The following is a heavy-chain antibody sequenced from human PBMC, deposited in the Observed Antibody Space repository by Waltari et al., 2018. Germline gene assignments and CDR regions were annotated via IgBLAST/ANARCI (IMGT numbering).Heavy chain of an antibody. CDR3: AREIGIGAFDI. V-gene: IGHV3-48*04. D-gene: IGHD1-26*01. Sequence: EVQLVESGGGLVQPGGSLRLSCAASGFTFSSYSMNWVRQAPGKGVELVSYISISSSTIYYADSVKGRFTISRDNAKNSLYLQMNSLRAEDTAVYYCAREIGIGAFDIWGQGTMVTVSS. CDR2: ISISSSTI. J-gene: IGHJ3*02. CDR1: GFTFSSYS.